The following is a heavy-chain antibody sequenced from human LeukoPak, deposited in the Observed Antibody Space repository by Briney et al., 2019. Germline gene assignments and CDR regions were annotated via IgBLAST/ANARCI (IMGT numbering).Heavy chain of an antibody. CDR3: ASPRYDSSGYLGAGHDAFDI. CDR2: IYYSGST. Sequence: PSETLSLTCTVSGGSISSSSYYWGWIRQPPGKGLEWIGSIYYSGSTNYNPSLKSRVTISVDTSKNQFSLKLSPVTAADTAVYYCASPRYDSSGYLGAGHDAFDIWGQGTMVTVSS. D-gene: IGHD3-22*01. J-gene: IGHJ3*02. CDR1: GGSISSSSYY. V-gene: IGHV4-39*07.